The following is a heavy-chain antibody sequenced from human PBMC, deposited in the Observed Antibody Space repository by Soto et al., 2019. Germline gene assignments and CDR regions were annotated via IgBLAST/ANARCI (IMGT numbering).Heavy chain of an antibody. CDR3: VRVRRSYYSDRRGFDF. CDR1: GGSISSGGYS. V-gene: IGHV4-30-2*01. Sequence: QLQLQESGSRLVRPSQTLSLTCAVSGGSISSGGYSWTWIRQPPGKGLEWVGHTYHTGTAYYSPSFKSRVTISVDTSKNQFSLKLTSATAADTSLSSCVRVRRSYYSDRRGFDFWAQGTRVTVSS. CDR2: TYHTGTA. J-gene: IGHJ4*02. D-gene: IGHD3-10*02.